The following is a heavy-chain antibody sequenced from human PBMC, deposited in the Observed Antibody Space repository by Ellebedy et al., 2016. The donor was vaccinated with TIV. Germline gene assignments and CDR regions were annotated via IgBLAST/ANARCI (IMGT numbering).Heavy chain of an antibody. J-gene: IGHJ3*02. D-gene: IGHD1-20*01. Sequence: MPSETLSLTCTVPGGSINSGDYYWSWIRQPQGKGLEWVGYIYYSGSAYYNSSLKGRVKISVDRSKKQISLELNSVTAADTAVYFCARGLTGNAFDIWGQGTMVTVSS. V-gene: IGHV4-30-4*01. CDR2: IYYSGSA. CDR3: ARGLTGNAFDI. CDR1: GGSINSGDYY.